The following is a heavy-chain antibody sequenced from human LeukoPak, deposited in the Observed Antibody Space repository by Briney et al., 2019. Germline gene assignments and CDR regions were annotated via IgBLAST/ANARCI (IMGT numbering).Heavy chain of an antibody. CDR1: GCSISSYY. Sequence: SETLSPTCTVSGCSISSYYWSWIRQPPGKGLEGIGYIYYSGSTNYNPSLKSRVTISVDTSKNQFSLKLSSVTAADTAVYYCARGYSSSWFDYYYYMDVWGKGTTVTISS. D-gene: IGHD6-13*01. CDR2: IYYSGST. CDR3: ARGYSSSWFDYYYYMDV. V-gene: IGHV4-59*01. J-gene: IGHJ6*03.